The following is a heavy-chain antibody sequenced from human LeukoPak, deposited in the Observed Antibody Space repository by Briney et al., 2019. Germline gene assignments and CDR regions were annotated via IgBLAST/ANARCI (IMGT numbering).Heavy chain of an antibody. V-gene: IGHV4-34*01. CDR3: ARDRRGGYSSSWYGYYYYMDV. CDR1: GGSFSGYY. J-gene: IGHJ6*03. D-gene: IGHD6-13*01. CDR2: INHSGST. Sequence: SETLSLTCAVYGGSFSGYYWSWIRQPPGKGLEWIGEINHSGSTNYNPSLKSRVTISVDTSKNQFSLKLSSVTAADTAVYYCARDRRGGYSSSWYGYYYYMDVWGKGTTVTVSS.